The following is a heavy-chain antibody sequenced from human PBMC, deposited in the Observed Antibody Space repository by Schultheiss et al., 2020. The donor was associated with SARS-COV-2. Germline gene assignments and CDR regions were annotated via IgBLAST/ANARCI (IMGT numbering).Heavy chain of an antibody. D-gene: IGHD3-22*01. Sequence: SGPTLVKPTETLTLTCTVSGFSLSNARMGVSWIRQPPGKALEWLAHIFSNDEKSYSTSLKSRLTISKDTSKSQVVLTMTNMDPVDTATYYCARIPGLTMIVGVDAFVIWGQWTMVTVS. CDR3: ARIPGLTMIVGVDAFVI. CDR2: IFSNDEK. CDR1: GFSLSNARMG. J-gene: IGHJ3*02. V-gene: IGHV2-26*01.